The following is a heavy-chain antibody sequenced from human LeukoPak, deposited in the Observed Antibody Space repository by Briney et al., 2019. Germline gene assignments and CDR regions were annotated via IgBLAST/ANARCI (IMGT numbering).Heavy chain of an antibody. CDR1: SDIFSSYM. V-gene: IGHV5-51*01. CDR3: ARTYCSNSSWNSVAFDI. CDR2: IHPGESDT. D-gene: IGHD2-2*01. Sequence: GESLKICSTGCSDIFSSYMHGVGRQMPGKGLEWMGIIHPGESDTSYCPSFQGQVTISADKAIITAYIQKSSMKASDSVMYYRARTYCSNSSWNSVAFDIWGQGTMVTVSS. J-gene: IGHJ3*02.